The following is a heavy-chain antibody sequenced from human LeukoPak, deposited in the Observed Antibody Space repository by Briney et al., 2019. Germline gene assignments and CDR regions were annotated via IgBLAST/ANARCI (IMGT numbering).Heavy chain of an antibody. D-gene: IGHD3-22*01. CDR3: AGSSYYDTSGYLDH. J-gene: IGHJ4*02. Sequence: ASVKVSCKASGYTFSSYYTHWVRQVPGQGLEWMGIINPSGGSTTYTQKFQGRVTMTWDTSTTTFYMELSRLRSEDTAVYYRAGSSYYDTSGYLDHWGRGTLVTVSS. CDR1: GYTFSSYY. CDR2: INPSGGST. V-gene: IGHV1-46*01.